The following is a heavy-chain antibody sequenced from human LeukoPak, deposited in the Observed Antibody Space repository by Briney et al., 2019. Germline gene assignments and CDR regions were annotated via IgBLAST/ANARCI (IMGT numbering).Heavy chain of an antibody. V-gene: IGHV4-39*07. J-gene: IGHJ4*02. CDR2: IYYSGST. CDR1: GGSISSSSYY. Sequence: SQTLALTCTVSGGSISSSSYYWGWIRQPPGKGLEWIGSIYYSGSTYYNPSLKSRVTISVDTSKNQFSLKLSSVTAADTAVYYCASSEPYYYDSSGWDYWGQGTLVTVSS. D-gene: IGHD3-22*01. CDR3: ASSEPYYYDSSGWDY.